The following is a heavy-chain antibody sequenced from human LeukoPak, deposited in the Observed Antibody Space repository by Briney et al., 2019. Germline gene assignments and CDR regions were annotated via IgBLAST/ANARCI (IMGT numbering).Heavy chain of an antibody. D-gene: IGHD3-3*01. Sequence: SETLSLTCTVSGGSISSNNYFWGWIRQPPGKGLEWIGSIYDSGSTYYNPSLKSRVTISVDTSKNQFSLKLNSVTAADTAMYYCQSRFLEWLLDYWGQGTLITVSS. CDR2: IYDSGST. V-gene: IGHV4-39*01. CDR3: QSRFLEWLLDY. J-gene: IGHJ4*02. CDR1: GGSISSNNYF.